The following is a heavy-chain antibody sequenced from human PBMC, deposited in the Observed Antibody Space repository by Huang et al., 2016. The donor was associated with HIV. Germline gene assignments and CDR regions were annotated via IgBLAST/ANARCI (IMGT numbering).Heavy chain of an antibody. CDR3: AVEGWFGRNDVFDI. Sequence: EVQLLESGGGLVQPGGSLRLSCVASGFTFSTYAMSWVRQAPGKWLKWLSSISYIGTSLYYTDAVKGRFTISRDNSKKTLYLQMSSVRAEDTAVYYCAVEGWFGRNDVFDIWGQGTTVTVSS. CDR2: ISYIGTSL. V-gene: IGHV3-23*01. D-gene: IGHD3-10*01. CDR1: GFTFSTYA. J-gene: IGHJ3*02.